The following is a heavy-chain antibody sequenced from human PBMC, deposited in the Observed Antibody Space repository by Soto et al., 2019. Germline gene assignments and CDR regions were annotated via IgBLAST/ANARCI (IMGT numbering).Heavy chain of an antibody. V-gene: IGHV3-11*01. CDR2: ISGSGTTT. J-gene: IGHJ4*02. Sequence: PGGSLRLSCAASGFSFSDYYMTWIRQAPGKGLEWVSKISGSGTTTYYADSVKGRFTVSRDNAKNSLYLQMNSLGAEDTAVYYCAGDPYYYASDFWGQGALVTVSS. CDR3: AGDPYYYASDF. D-gene: IGHD3-10*01. CDR1: GFSFSDYY.